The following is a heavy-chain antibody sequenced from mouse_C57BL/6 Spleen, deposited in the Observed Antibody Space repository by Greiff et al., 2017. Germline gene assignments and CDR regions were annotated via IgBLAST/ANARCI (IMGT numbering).Heavy chain of an antibody. J-gene: IGHJ2*01. V-gene: IGHV1-59*01. CDR2: IDPSDSYA. Sequence: QVQLQQPGAELVRPGTSVKLSCKASGYTFTSYWMHWVKQRPGQGLEWIGVIDPSDSYANYNQKFKGKATLTVDTSSSTAYTQLSSLTSEDSAVYYCAREGLRRGFDYWGQGTTLTVSS. CDR3: AREGLRRGFDY. CDR1: GYTFTSYW. D-gene: IGHD2-4*01.